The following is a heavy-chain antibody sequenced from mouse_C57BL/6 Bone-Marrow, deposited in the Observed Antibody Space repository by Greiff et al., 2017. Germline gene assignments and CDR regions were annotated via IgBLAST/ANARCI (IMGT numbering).Heavy chain of an antibody. Sequence: VKLMESGAELVRPGASVKLSCKASGYTFTDYYINWVKQRPGQGLEWIARIYPGSGNTYYNEKFKGKATLTAEKSSSTAYMQLSSLTSEDSAVYFCARDGYYGHFDYWGQGTTLTVSS. D-gene: IGHD1-1*01. CDR2: IYPGSGNT. V-gene: IGHV1-76*01. CDR1: GYTFTDYY. CDR3: ARDGYYGHFDY. J-gene: IGHJ2*01.